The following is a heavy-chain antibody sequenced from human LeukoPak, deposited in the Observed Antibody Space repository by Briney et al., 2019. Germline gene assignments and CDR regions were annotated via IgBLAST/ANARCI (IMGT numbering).Heavy chain of an antibody. CDR2: INHSGST. D-gene: IGHD2-2*01. J-gene: IGHJ4*02. CDR3: ARVEGRYCSSTSCYSYYFDY. CDR1: GGSFSGYY. V-gene: IGHV4-34*01. Sequence: PSEALSLTCAVCGGSFSGYYWSWIRQPPGKGLEWIGEINHSGSTNYNPSLKSRVTISVDTSKNQFSLKLSSVTAADTAVYYCARVEGRYCSSTSCYSYYFDYWGQGTLVTVSS.